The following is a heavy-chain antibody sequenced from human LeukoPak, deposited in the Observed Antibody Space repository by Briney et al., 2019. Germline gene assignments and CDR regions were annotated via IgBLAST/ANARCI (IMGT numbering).Heavy chain of an antibody. D-gene: IGHD3-22*01. CDR1: GFTFSSYG. CDR2: ISYDGSNK. J-gene: IGHJ4*02. CDR3: AKREYYDLYYFDY. V-gene: IGHV3-30*18. Sequence: GGSLRLSCAASGFTFSSYGMPWVRQAPGKGLEWVAVISYDGSNKYYADSVKGRFTISRDNSKNTLYLQMNSLRAEDTAVYYCAKREYYDLYYFDYWAQGTLVTVSS.